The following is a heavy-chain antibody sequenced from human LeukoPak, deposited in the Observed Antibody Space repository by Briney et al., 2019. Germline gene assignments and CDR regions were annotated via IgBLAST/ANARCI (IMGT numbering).Heavy chain of an antibody. CDR3: ARGTLWFPIDY. CDR2: IIPIFGTA. D-gene: IGHD3-10*01. J-gene: IGHJ4*02. Sequence: ASVKVSCKASGGTFSSYTISWVRQAPGQGLEWMGGIIPIFGTANYAQKFQGRVTITADESTSTVYMELSSLRSEDTAVYYCARGTLWFPIDYWGQGILVTVSS. CDR1: GGTFSSYT. V-gene: IGHV1-69*13.